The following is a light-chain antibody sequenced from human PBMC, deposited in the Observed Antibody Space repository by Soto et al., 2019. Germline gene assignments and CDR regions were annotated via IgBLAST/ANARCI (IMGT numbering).Light chain of an antibody. V-gene: IGLV2-14*01. Sequence: QSVLTQPASVSGSPGQSITISCTGTSSDVGGYNYVSWYQQYPGKAPKLMIYDVSNRPSGVSNRFSGSKSGNTASLTISGLQAEDEADYYCSSYTSSRTPEVFGTGTKLTVL. J-gene: IGLJ1*01. CDR2: DVS. CDR1: SSDVGGYNY. CDR3: SSYTSSRTPEV.